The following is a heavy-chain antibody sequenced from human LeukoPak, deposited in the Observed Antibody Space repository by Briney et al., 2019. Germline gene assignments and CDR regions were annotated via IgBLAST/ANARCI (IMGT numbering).Heavy chain of an antibody. CDR3: ARASYCGGGCYYYFDF. V-gene: IGHV1-2*02. Sequence: GASVRVPCKASGYTFTGYYMHWVRQAPGQGLEWMGWIKPNSGGTNYAPKFQGRVTMTRDTSISTAYMELSSLRSDDTAVYFCARASYCGGGCYYYFDFWGQGTLVTVSS. CDR1: GYTFTGYY. J-gene: IGHJ4*02. CDR2: IKPNSGGT. D-gene: IGHD2-21*02.